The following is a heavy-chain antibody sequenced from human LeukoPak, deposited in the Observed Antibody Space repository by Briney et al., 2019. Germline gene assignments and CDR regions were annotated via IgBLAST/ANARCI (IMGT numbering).Heavy chain of an antibody. V-gene: IGHV4-30-2*01. CDR3: ASQMTTVTTEFYWYFDL. CDR2: IYHSGST. J-gene: IGHJ2*01. D-gene: IGHD4-17*01. CDR1: GGSISSGGYS. Sequence: PSETLSLTCAVSGGSISSGGYSWSWIRQPPGKGLEWIGYIYHSGSTYYNPSLKSRVTISVDRSKNQFSLKLSSVTAADTAVYYCASQMTTVTTEFYWYFDLWGRGTLVTVSS.